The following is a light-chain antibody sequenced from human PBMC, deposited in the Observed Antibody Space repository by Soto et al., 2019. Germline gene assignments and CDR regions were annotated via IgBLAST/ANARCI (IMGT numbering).Light chain of an antibody. Sequence: EIVLTQSPGTLSLSPGERATLSCRASQSVGRNYLAWYQRKLGQAQRLLIHGASSRATGIPDRFSGSGSETDFILTISRVEPEDFAVYYFQQYASSPLTFGGGTKVEIK. J-gene: IGKJ4*01. CDR1: QSVGRNY. CDR2: GAS. V-gene: IGKV3-20*01. CDR3: QQYASSPLT.